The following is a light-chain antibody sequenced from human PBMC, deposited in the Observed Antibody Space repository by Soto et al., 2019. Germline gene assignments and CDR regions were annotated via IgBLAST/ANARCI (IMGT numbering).Light chain of an antibody. Sequence: QAVVTQEPSLTVSPGGTVTLTCGSSTGTVTSGHYPHWFQQKPGQAPRTLIYDISDKHSWTPARFSGSLLGGNAALTLSGAQPEDEAEYYCLLVLSDLRGVFGGGTKVTVL. V-gene: IGLV7-46*01. J-gene: IGLJ3*02. CDR3: LLVLSDLRGV. CDR2: DIS. CDR1: TGTVTSGHY.